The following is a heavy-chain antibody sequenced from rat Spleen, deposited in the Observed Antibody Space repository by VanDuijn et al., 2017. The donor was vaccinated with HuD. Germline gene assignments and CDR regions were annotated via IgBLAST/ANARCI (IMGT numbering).Heavy chain of an antibody. CDR2: ISYDGGDT. CDR1: GFTFGDYY. Sequence: EVQVVESDGGLVQPGRSLKLSCAVSGFTFGDYYMAWVRQAPTTGLEWVTTISYDGGDTYYRDSVKGRFTISRDNAKRTLYLQMDSLRSEDTATYYCARLYTSYWGQGVMVTVSS. CDR3: ARLYTSY. V-gene: IGHV5-29*01. J-gene: IGHJ2*01. D-gene: IGHD1-10*01.